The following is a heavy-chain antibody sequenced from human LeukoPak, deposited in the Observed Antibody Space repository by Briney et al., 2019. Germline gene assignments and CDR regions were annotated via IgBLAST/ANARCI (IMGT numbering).Heavy chain of an antibody. V-gene: IGHV4-30-4*08. CDR2: IYYSGSA. CDR1: GGSISSGVYY. D-gene: IGHD4-11*01. Sequence: PSETLSLTCTVSGGSISSGVYYWSWIRQPPGKGLEWIGYIYYSGSAYYNPSLKSRVTISVDTSKNQFSLKLSSVTAADTAVYYCAREIDYTFDNWGQGTLVTVSS. CDR3: AREIDYTFDN. J-gene: IGHJ4*02.